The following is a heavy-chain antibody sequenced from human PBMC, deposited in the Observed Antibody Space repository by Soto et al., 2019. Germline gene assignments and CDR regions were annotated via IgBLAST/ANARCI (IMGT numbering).Heavy chain of an antibody. V-gene: IGHV3-7*05. CDR3: ARDVAPGSSSLYLDAFDI. D-gene: IGHD6-13*01. Sequence: EVQLVESGGDLVQPGGSLRLSCAASGFSFGSSWLTWVRQAPGTGLEWVANIKKDGSKINYLDSVRGRLTVSRDNAKNSLYLEMNSLRAVDTALYYCARDVAPGSSSLYLDAFDIWGQGTMVTVSS. CDR2: IKKDGSKI. CDR1: GFSFGSSW. J-gene: IGHJ3*02.